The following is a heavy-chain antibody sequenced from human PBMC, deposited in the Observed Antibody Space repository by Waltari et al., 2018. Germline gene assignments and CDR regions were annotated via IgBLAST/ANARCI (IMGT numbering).Heavy chain of an antibody. CDR2: IYPSGST. D-gene: IGHD6-6*01. V-gene: IGHV4-61*02. CDR3: ARDHFDSSSSWFWYFDL. J-gene: IGHJ2*01. Sequence: QVQLQESGPGLVKPSQTLSLTCSVSGGSISSSSYYWSWIRQPAGKGLEWIGRIYPSGSTNYNPSLKSRVTISIDTSKNQFSLRLSSVSAADTAVYYCARDHFDSSSSWFWYFDLWGRGTLVTVSS. CDR1: GGSISSSSYY.